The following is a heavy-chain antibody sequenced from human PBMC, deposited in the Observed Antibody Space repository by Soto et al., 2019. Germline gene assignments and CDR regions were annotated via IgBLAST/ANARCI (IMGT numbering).Heavy chain of an antibody. V-gene: IGHV4-30-2*01. J-gene: IGHJ4*02. CDR1: GGSISSGGYS. CDR3: ARAVRMYYFDY. CDR2: IYHSGST. Sequence: LQLQESGSGLVKPSQTLSLTCAVSGGSISSGGYSWSWIRQPPGKGLEWIGYIYHSGSTYYNPSLKSRVTISVDRSKNQFSLKLSSVTAADTAVYYCARAVRMYYFDYWGQGTLVTVSS.